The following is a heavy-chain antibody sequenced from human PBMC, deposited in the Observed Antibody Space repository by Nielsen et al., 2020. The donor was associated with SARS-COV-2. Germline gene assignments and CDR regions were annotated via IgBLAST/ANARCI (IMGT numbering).Heavy chain of an antibody. CDR3: ARWSPGIAVAGNPGYYGMDV. CDR2: IYPGDSDT. Sequence: GESLKISCKGSGYSFTSYWIGWVRQMPGKGLEWMGIIYPGDSDTRYSPSFQGHVTISADKSISTAYLQWSSLKASDTAMYYCARWSPGIAVAGNPGYYGMDVWGQGTTVTVSS. D-gene: IGHD6-19*01. J-gene: IGHJ6*02. V-gene: IGHV5-51*01. CDR1: GYSFTSYW.